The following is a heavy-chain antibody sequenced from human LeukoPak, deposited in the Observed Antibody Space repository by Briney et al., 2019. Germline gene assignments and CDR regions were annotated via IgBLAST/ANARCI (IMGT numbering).Heavy chain of an antibody. Sequence: PPGGSLRLSCAASGFTFSSYGMSWVRQAPGKGLEWVSAISGSGGSTYYADSVKGRFTISRDNSKNTLYLQMNSLRAEDTAVYYCATGGNYYDSSGYYYWGQGTLVTVSS. CDR2: ISGSGGST. V-gene: IGHV3-23*01. D-gene: IGHD3-22*01. J-gene: IGHJ4*02. CDR1: GFTFSSYG. CDR3: ATGGNYYDSSGYYY.